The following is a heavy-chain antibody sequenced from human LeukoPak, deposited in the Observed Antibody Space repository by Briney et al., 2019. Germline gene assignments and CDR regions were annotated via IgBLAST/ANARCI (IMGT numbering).Heavy chain of an antibody. D-gene: IGHD1-26*01. J-gene: IGHJ3*02. Sequence: SVKVSCKASGGTFRSYAISWVRQATGQGLEWMGRIIPIFGTTNYAQKFQGRVTITADKSTSTAYMELSSLRSEDTAVYYCARTSPIVGATGGAFDIWGQGTMVTVSS. CDR1: GGTFRSYA. CDR3: ARTSPIVGATGGAFDI. V-gene: IGHV1-69*06. CDR2: IIPIFGTT.